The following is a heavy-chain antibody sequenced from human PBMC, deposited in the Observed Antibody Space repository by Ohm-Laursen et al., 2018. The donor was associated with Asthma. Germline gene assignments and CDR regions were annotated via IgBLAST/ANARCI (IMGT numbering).Heavy chain of an antibody. Sequence: SLRLSCVASGFTFSSYAMHWVRQAPGKGLEWVAVISYDGSNKYYADSVKGRFTISRDNSKNTLYLQMNSLRAEDTAVYYCAREARGDVVVPASGWFDPWGQGTLVTVSS. V-gene: IGHV3-30-3*01. J-gene: IGHJ5*02. CDR1: GFTFSSYA. CDR3: AREARGDVVVPASGWFDP. D-gene: IGHD2-2*01. CDR2: ISYDGSNK.